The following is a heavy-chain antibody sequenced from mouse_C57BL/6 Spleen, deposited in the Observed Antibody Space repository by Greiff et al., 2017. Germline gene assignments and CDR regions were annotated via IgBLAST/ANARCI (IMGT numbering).Heavy chain of an antibody. V-gene: IGHV5-6*01. Sequence: EVQRVESGGDLVKPGGSLKLSCAASGFTFSSYGMSWVRQTPDKRLEWVATISSGGSYTYYPDSVKGRFTISRDNAKNTLYLQMSSLKSEDTAMYYCARQAYYFDDWGQGTTLTVSS. J-gene: IGHJ2*01. CDR3: ARQAYYFDD. CDR2: ISSGGSYT. CDR1: GFTFSSYG.